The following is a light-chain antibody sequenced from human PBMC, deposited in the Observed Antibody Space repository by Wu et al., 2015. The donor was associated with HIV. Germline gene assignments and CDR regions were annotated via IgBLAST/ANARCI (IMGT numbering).Light chain of an antibody. CDR2: KTS. CDR1: QSLNID. V-gene: IGKV3-15*01. Sequence: EIVMTQSPATLSVSPGERATLSCRASQSLNIDVAWYQHKPGQAPRLLIYKTSTRATGVPTRFTASGSGTEFTLTISSLQSEDSAVYYCQHYNGWPWAFGQGTKVEIK. J-gene: IGKJ1*01. CDR3: QHYNGWPWA.